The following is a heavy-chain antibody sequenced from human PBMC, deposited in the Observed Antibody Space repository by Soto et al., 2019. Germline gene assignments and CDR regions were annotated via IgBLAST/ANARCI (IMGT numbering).Heavy chain of an antibody. CDR3: ASGGGYYDCWSGYRPYGMDV. CDR1: GGSISSGDYY. D-gene: IGHD3-3*01. CDR2: IYYSGST. Sequence: TSETLSLTCTVSGGSISSGDYYWSWIHQPPGKGLEWIGYIYYSGSTYYNPSLKSRVTISVDTSKNQFSLKLSSVTAADTAVYYCASGGGYYDCWSGYRPYGMDVWGQGTTVTVSS. J-gene: IGHJ6*02. V-gene: IGHV4-30-4*01.